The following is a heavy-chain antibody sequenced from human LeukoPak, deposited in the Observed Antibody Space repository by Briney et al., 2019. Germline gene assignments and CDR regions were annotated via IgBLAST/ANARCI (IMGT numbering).Heavy chain of an antibody. Sequence: GESLKISCKGSGYSFTSYWISWVRQMPGKGLGWMGRIDPSDSYTNYSPSFQGHVTISADKSISTAYLQWSSLKASDTAMYYCARHDKSYGSPFDYWGQGTLVTVSS. J-gene: IGHJ4*02. CDR1: GYSFTSYW. CDR2: IDPSDSYT. V-gene: IGHV5-10-1*01. CDR3: ARHDKSYGSPFDY. D-gene: IGHD5-18*01.